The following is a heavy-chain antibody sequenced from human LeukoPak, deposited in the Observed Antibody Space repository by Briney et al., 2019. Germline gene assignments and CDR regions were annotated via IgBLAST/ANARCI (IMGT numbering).Heavy chain of an antibody. V-gene: IGHV3-53*01. CDR3: ARDDSSVFFDC. J-gene: IGHJ4*02. CDR2: IYSGGST. D-gene: IGHD3-22*01. Sequence: GGSLRLSCAASGFTVSSNYMSWVRQAPGKGLEWVSIIYSGGSTYYADSVKGRFTISRDNSKNTLYLQMNSLRAEDTAVYYCARDDSSVFFDCGGQGPLVTVPS. CDR1: GFTVSSNY.